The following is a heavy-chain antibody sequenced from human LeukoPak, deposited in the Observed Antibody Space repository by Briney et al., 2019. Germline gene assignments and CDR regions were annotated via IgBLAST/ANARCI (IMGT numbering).Heavy chain of an antibody. D-gene: IGHD3-3*01. CDR1: GYSFTSYW. Sequence: GELLKISCQASGYSFTSYWIGWVRPMPGKGLEWMGIIYPGASETTYSPPFQGHITISADRSINTAYLQWTNLKASDTAMYYCARITEAYYDFWSGAPRKHYMDVWGKGTTVTVSS. CDR3: ARITEAYYDFWSGAPRKHYMDV. J-gene: IGHJ6*03. V-gene: IGHV5-51*01. CDR2: IYPGASET.